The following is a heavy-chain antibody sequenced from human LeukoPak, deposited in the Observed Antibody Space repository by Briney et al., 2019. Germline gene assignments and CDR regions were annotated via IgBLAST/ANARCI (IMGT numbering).Heavy chain of an antibody. CDR2: ISGSGGST. J-gene: IGHJ4*02. D-gene: IGHD3-10*02. CDR1: GFTFRSYA. V-gene: IGHV3-23*01. Sequence: GGSLRVSCAASGFTFRSYAMSWVRQAPGKGLEWVSAISGSGGSTYYADSVKGRFTISRDNSKNTLYLQMNSLRAEDTAVYYCAKPLGVTMLGFDYWGQGTLVTVSS. CDR3: AKPLGVTMLGFDY.